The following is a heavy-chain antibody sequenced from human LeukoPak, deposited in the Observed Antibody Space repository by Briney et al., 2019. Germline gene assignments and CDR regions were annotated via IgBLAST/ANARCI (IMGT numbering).Heavy chain of an antibody. Sequence: GGSLRLSCAASGFTFDDYAMHWVRQAPGKGLEWVSCISWNSGSIGYADSAKGRFTISRDNAKNSLYLQMNSLRAEDTALYYCAKASGYSPRSDWFDPWGQGTLVTVSS. CDR1: GFTFDDYA. J-gene: IGHJ5*02. CDR3: AKASGYSPRSDWFDP. CDR2: ISWNSGSI. V-gene: IGHV3-9*01. D-gene: IGHD3-22*01.